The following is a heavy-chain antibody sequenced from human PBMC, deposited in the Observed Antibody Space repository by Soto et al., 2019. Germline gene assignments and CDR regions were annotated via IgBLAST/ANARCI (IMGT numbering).Heavy chain of an antibody. CDR2: IYAGGAA. V-gene: IGHV3-53*01. Sequence: GGSLRLSCAASDFTVSDNYMSWVRQAPGKGLEWVSVIYAGGAAYLADAVRGRFTVSSDDSQNTLSLQMNSLGAEDTAIYFCAGGPIISYFDHWGQGTPVTVSS. CDR1: DFTVSDNY. J-gene: IGHJ4*02. CDR3: AGGPIISYFDH.